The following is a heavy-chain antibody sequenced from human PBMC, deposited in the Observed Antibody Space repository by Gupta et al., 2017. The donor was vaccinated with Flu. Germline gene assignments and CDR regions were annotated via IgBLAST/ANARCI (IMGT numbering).Heavy chain of an antibody. Sequence: EVQLLESGGGLVQPGGSLRLSCAASGFTFSSYAMSWVRQAPGKGLEWVSAISGSGGSTYYADSVKGRFTISRDNSKNTLYLQMNSLRAEDTAVYYCAKEEPSSGYYSRYFDYWGQGTLVTVSS. V-gene: IGHV3-23*01. J-gene: IGHJ4*02. D-gene: IGHD3-22*01. CDR1: GFTFSSYA. CDR2: ISGSGGST. CDR3: AKEEPSSGYYSRYFDY.